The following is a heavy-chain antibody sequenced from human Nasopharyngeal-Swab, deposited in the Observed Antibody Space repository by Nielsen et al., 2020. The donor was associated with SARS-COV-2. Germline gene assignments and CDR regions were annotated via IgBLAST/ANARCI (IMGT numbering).Heavy chain of an antibody. J-gene: IGHJ1*01. CDR2: ISGSVGST. CDR1: GFTFSNYA. V-gene: IGHV3-23*01. Sequence: GESLKISCAASGFTFSNYAMCWVRQAPGKGLEWVSSISGSVGSTYYADSVKGWFTISRDNSKNTLSLQMNSLRAEDTAVYYCAKDGEEQQLVRYFQHWGQGTLVTVSS. D-gene: IGHD6-13*01. CDR3: AKDGEEQQLVRYFQH.